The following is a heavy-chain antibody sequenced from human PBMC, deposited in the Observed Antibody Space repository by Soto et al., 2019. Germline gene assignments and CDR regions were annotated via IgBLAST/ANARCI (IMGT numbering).Heavy chain of an antibody. CDR3: AKDCGARGVEATPDY. D-gene: IGHD1-26*01. V-gene: IGHV3-23*01. Sequence: EVQLLESGGDLVQPGGSLRLSCAASGFTFSSYAMIWVRQAPGKGLEWVSAISHSGGTTDYADPVKGRFTISRDNSRNTLSLQMNGLRAEDTAVYYCAKDCGARGVEATPDYWGQGTLVTVSS. CDR1: GFTFSSYA. J-gene: IGHJ4*02. CDR2: ISHSGGTT.